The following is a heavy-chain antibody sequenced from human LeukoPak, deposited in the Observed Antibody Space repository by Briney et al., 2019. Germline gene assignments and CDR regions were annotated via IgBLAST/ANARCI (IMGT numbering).Heavy chain of an antibody. D-gene: IGHD2-2*01. CDR1: GGSFSGYY. CDR2: INQDGSTT. CDR3: ARNPAKVVPAEY. V-gene: IGHV3-7*01. Sequence: QSSETLSLTCAVYGGSFSGYYWSWIRQAPGKGLEWVANINQDGSTTYYVDSVKGRFTISRDNAKNSLYLQMSSLRAEDTAVYYCARNPAKVVPAEYWGQGTLVTVSS. J-gene: IGHJ4*02.